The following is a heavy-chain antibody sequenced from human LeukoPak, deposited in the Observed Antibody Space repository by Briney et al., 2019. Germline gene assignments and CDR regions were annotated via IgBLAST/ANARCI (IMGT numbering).Heavy chain of an antibody. CDR2: IYSSGSA. J-gene: IGHJ4*02. V-gene: IGHV4-4*07. CDR1: GAAISSYY. CDR3: ARDRDYYDTSGYWGVFDY. D-gene: IGHD3-22*01. Sequence: PSETLSLTCTVSGAAISSYYWSWIRQPAGKGLEWIGRIYSSGSANYNPSLKSRVTMSVDTSKNQFSLRLSSVTAADTAVYCCARDRDYYDTSGYWGVFDYWGQGTLVTVSS.